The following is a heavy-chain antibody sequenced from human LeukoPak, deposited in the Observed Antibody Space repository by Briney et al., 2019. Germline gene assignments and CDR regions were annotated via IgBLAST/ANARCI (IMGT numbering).Heavy chain of an antibody. J-gene: IGHJ4*02. V-gene: IGHV4-39*07. D-gene: IGHD6-6*01. CDR1: GGSTSSTSYY. CDR2: IYHSGST. Sequence: SETLSLTCTVSGGSTSSTSYYWGWIRQPPGKGLEWIGSIYHSGSTYYNPSLKSRVTISVDTSKNQFSLKLSSVTAADTAVYYCARDGWPVRYSSSSVFDYWGQGTLVTVSS. CDR3: ARDGWPVRYSSSSVFDY.